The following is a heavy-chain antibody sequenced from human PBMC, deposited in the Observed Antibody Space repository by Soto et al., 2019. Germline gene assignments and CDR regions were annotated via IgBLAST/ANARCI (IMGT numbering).Heavy chain of an antibody. CDR2: IIPIFGTA. CDR3: ARCGEMATMWDYFDY. V-gene: IGHV1-69*13. Sequence: SVKLSCKASGGTFSSYAISWVRQAPGQGLEWMGGIIPIFGTANYAQKFQGRVTITADESTSTAYMELSSLRSEDTAVYYCARCGEMATMWDYFDYWGQGTLVTVSS. D-gene: IGHD5-12*01. J-gene: IGHJ4*02. CDR1: GGTFSSYA.